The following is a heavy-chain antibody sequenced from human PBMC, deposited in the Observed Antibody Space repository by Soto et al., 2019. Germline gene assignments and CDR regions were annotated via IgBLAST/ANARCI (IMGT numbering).Heavy chain of an antibody. CDR2: ISSSSSTI. Sequence: GGSLRLSCAASGFTFSSYSMNWVRQAPGKGLEWVSYISSSSSTIYYADSVKGRFTISRDNAKNSLYLQMNSLRAEDTAVYYCARGGLWSVSHIKYYYYYMDVWGKGTTVTVSS. CDR3: ARGGLWSVSHIKYYYYYMDV. CDR1: GFTFSSYS. J-gene: IGHJ6*03. V-gene: IGHV3-48*01. D-gene: IGHD2-21*01.